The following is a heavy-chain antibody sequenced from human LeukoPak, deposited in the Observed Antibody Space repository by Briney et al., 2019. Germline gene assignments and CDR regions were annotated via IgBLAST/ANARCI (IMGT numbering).Heavy chain of an antibody. D-gene: IGHD3-22*01. CDR2: ISSSGSTI. V-gene: IGHV3-48*03. J-gene: IGHJ3*02. CDR1: GFTFSSYE. CDR3: AREIKSFGYYDSSGYYRGSAFDI. Sequence: PGGSLRLSCAASGFTFSSYEMNWVRQAPRKGLEWVSYISSSGSTIYYADSVKGRFTISRDNAKNSLYLQMNSLRAEDTAVYYCAREIKSFGYYDSSGYYRGSAFDIWGQGTMVTVSS.